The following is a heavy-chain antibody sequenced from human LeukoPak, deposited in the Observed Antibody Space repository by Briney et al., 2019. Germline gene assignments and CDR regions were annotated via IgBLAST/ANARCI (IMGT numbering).Heavy chain of an antibody. CDR2: INPRSGVT. D-gene: IGHD3-16*01. J-gene: IGHJ4*02. V-gene: IGHV1-2*02. CDR1: GYTFTSYY. CDR3: ARVVNDYVWGRGPYYFDY. Sequence: ASVKVSCKASGYTFTSYYMHWVRQAPGQGLEWMGWINPRSGVTKSAQKFQGRVTMTRDTSISTAYMDLSSLRSDDTAVYYCARVVNDYVWGRGPYYFDYWGQGTLVTVSS.